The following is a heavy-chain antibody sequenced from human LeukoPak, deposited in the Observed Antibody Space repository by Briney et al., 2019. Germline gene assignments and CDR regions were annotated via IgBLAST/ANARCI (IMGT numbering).Heavy chain of an antibody. J-gene: IGHJ4*02. D-gene: IGHD2-8*01. CDR3: ATSNDAKIAPFDH. CDR1: GVSMSAFQ. CDR2: INTKGET. V-gene: IGHV4-4*09. Sequence: SETLSLTCAVSGVSMSAFQWSWVRQSPEKGLEWIGCINTKGETNYNPSLKSRVTTSVDTSKSQFSLRLTSVTAADTAVYYCATSNDAKIAPFDHWGQGALVTASS.